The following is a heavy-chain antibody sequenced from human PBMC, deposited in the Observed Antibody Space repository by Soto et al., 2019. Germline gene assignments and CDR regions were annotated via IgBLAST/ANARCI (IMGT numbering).Heavy chain of an antibody. V-gene: IGHV1-18*01. CDR1: GYTFNRYG. J-gene: IGHJ6*02. CDR2: NSGDNKNT. Sequence: QVQLLQSGAEVKKPGASVKLSGKASGYTFNRYGISCLRQAPGQALDCMCWNSGDNKNTNYAQNFQGRVTMTTNTSTTAAYMELRSLKSDDTTVYFCAREGYCSSGSCALYSHDYFGMDVWGQGTTVTVSS. D-gene: IGHD2-15*01. CDR3: AREGYCSSGSCALYSHDYFGMDV.